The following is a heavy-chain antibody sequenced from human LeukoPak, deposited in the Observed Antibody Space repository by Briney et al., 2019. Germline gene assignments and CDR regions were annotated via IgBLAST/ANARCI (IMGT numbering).Heavy chain of an antibody. J-gene: IGHJ4*02. CDR2: INPYSGDT. CDR1: GYTFNGHF. D-gene: IGHD4-23*01. V-gene: IGHV1-2*02. Sequence: ASVKVSCRASGYTFNGHFIHWVRQAPGQGLEWMGWINPYSGDTNYAQRFQGRVSMTRDTSISTVYMELSRLRSDDTALYYCARDDGVDGGFRGYYCEHWGQGTLVTVSS. CDR3: ARDDGVDGGFRGYYCEH.